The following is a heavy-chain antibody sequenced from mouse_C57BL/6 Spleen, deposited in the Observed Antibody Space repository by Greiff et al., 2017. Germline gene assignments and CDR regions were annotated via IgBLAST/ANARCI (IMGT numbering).Heavy chain of an antibody. CDR2: IHPNSGST. J-gene: IGHJ1*03. Sequence: VQLQQPGAELVKPGASVKLSCKASGYTFTSYWMHWVKQRPGQGLEGIGMIHPNSGSTNNNEKFKSKATLTVDKSSSTTYMQLSSLTSEDSAVYYCARRDYGSTGYFDVWGTGTTGTVSS. CDR3: ARRDYGSTGYFDV. D-gene: IGHD1-1*01. CDR1: GYTFTSYW. V-gene: IGHV1-64*01.